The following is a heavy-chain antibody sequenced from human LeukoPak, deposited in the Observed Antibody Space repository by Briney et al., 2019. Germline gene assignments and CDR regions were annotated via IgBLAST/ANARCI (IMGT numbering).Heavy chain of an antibody. D-gene: IGHD3-22*01. CDR2: IYYSGST. Sequence: SETLSLTCTVSGGSISSSSYYWGWIRQPPGKGLEWIGSIYYSGSTYYNPSLKSRVTISVDTSKNQFSLKLSSVTAADTAVYYCARDHRTEGDGYYFVNELWYYDLWGRGTLVTVSS. J-gene: IGHJ2*01. V-gene: IGHV4-39*07. CDR1: GGSISSSSYY. CDR3: ARDHRTEGDGYYFVNELWYYDL.